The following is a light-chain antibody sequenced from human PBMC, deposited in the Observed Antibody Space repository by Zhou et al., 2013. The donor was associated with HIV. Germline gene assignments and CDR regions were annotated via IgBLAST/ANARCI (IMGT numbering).Light chain of an antibody. Sequence: EIVLTQSPDTLSLSPGERATLSCRASQNVATKLAWYQQKPGQAPRLLVYGASSRATGIPDRFRGSGSGTDFNLIITRLEPEDFAVYFCQQYHTSHTFGQGTKLDI. CDR2: GAS. V-gene: IGKV3-20*01. CDR3: QQYHTSHT. J-gene: IGKJ2*01. CDR1: QNVATK.